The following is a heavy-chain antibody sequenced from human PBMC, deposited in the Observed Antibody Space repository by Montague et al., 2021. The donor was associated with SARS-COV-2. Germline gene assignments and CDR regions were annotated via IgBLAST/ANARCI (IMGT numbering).Heavy chain of an antibody. D-gene: IGHD2/OR15-2a*01. CDR2: ISANGNF. Sequence: SETLSLTCSVSGDSITPYGDSIGGYFWSWIRQPAGKGLEWIGRISANGNFDYNPSLNSRVSMSMDTSKQEFSMRLISVTAADTAVYYCARDAYYFVPGRDNKVAFVAWCLGFLVTVS. V-gene: IGHV4-4*07. J-gene: IGHJ5*02. CDR3: ARDAYYFVPGRDNKVAFVA. CDR1: GDSITPYGDSIGGYF.